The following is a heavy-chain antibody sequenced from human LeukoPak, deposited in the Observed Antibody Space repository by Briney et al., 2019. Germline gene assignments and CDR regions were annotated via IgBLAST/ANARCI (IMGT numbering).Heavy chain of an antibody. CDR3: ARRVSAASNWFDP. CDR2: IYYSGST. D-gene: IGHD2-2*01. CDR1: GDSISGYY. Sequence: SETLSLTCTFSGDSISGYYWSWIRQPPGKGLEWIGYIYYSGSTNYSPSLKSRVTISVDTSKNQFSLKLSSVTAADTAVYYCARRVSAASNWFDPWGQGTLVTVSS. J-gene: IGHJ5*02. V-gene: IGHV4-59*01.